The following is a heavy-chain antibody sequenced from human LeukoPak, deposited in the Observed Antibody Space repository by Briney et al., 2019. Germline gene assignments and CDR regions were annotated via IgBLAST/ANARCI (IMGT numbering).Heavy chain of an antibody. CDR3: ARHSGSGSLSRPFDP. D-gene: IGHD3-10*01. V-gene: IGHV4-39*01. CDR1: GASVTSGGFY. J-gene: IGHJ5*02. Sequence: SETLSLTCSVSGASVTSGGFYWGWLRQSPGKGLEWIATIYYTGSTYYDPSLKSRVTISIDTSKNQFSLNVRSVSAAGTAAYYCARHSGSGSLSRPFDPWGQGTLVTVTS. CDR2: IYYTGST.